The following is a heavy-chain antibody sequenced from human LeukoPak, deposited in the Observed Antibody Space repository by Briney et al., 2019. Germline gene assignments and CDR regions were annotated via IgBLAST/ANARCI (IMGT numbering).Heavy chain of an antibody. CDR2: IKSDGSST. D-gene: IGHD3-3*01. J-gene: IGHJ4*02. Sequence: GGSLRLSCAASGFIFSSYWMHWVRQAPGKGLVWVSRIKSDGSSTNYADSVKGRFTISRDNAKNTLYLQMNNLRAEDTAVYYCARDRRDYDFWSGYYQNDYWGQGTLVTVSS. CDR1: GFIFSSYW. CDR3: ARDRRDYDFWSGYYQNDY. V-gene: IGHV3-74*01.